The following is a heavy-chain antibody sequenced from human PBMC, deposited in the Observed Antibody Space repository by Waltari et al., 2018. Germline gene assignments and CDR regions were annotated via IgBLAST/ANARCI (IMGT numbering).Heavy chain of an antibody. CDR2: ISSDGSNT. V-gene: IGHV3-30*09. CDR1: GFPFRRYS. D-gene: IGHD4-17*01. Sequence: QVQLVESGGGVVRPGRSLRLSCLASGFPFRRYSMHWVRQAPGQGLEGVAVISSDGSNTYYADSVKGRFAVSRDNSKNALYLQVTSLRAGDTGVYYCARGDSGVRSYFDYWGQGTLVTVSS. CDR3: ARGDSGVRSYFDY. J-gene: IGHJ4*02.